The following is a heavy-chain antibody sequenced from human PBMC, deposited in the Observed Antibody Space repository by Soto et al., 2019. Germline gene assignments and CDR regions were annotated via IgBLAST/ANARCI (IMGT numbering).Heavy chain of an antibody. CDR2: IYYSGNT. CDR1: GGSISSGGSY. Sequence: SETLSLTCTVSGGSISSGGSYWGWIRQPPGKGLEWIGYIYYSGNTYFNPSLKSRVTLSVDTSKNQFSLNLSSVTAADTAVYYCVRYCSTTKCPFDYWGQGTLVTVSS. J-gene: IGHJ4*02. V-gene: IGHV4-30-4*01. D-gene: IGHD2-2*01. CDR3: VRYCSTTKCPFDY.